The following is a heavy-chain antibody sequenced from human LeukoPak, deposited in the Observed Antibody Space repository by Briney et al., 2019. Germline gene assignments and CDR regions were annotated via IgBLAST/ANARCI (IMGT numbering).Heavy chain of an antibody. CDR1: GFTFSNYW. CDR3: TRDRNHYYMDV. V-gene: IGHV3-74*01. Sequence: GGSLRLSCEASGFTFSNYWMNWVRQAPGKGLVWVSRIKNDGSDTTNADSVKGRFTNSRDNAGNTVYLQMNSLRVEDTAVYYCTRDRNHYYMDVWGKGTTVTVSS. J-gene: IGHJ6*03. CDR2: IKNDGSDT.